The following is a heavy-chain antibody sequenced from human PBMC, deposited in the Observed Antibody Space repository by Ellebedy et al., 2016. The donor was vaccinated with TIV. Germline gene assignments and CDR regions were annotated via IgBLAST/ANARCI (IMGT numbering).Heavy chain of an antibody. V-gene: IGHV4-4*08. CDR3: ARTFTETLGGLTTHWVLDY. D-gene: IGHD4-11*01. CDR2: IHSSGTT. CDR1: GDSITSNY. Sequence: SETLSLTCAVSGDSITSNYWSWVRQPPGKGLEWIGFIHSSGTTNYSPSLKSRLTLSLDTSKNQFSLRLKSVTADDTAVYFCARTFTETLGGLTTHWVLDYWGQGTLVAASS. J-gene: IGHJ4*02.